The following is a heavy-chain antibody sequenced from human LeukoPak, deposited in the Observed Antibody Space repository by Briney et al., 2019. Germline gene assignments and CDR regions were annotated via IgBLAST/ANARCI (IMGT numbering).Heavy chain of an antibody. CDR3: AKEARDIVVAPAAY. CDR1: GVTFTSYA. Sequence: GGSLRLSCAASGVTFTSYAMSWVRQAPGKGLEWVSAISGSGGSTYYADSVKSRFTISRENSKNTLYLQMNSLRAEDTAVYYCAKEARDIVVAPAAYWGQGTLVTVSS. D-gene: IGHD2-2*01. V-gene: IGHV3-23*01. J-gene: IGHJ4*02. CDR2: ISGSGGST.